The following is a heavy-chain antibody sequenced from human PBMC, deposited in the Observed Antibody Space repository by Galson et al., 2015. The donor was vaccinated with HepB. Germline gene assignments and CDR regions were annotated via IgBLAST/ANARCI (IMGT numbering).Heavy chain of an antibody. CDR1: GGTFSSYA. CDR2: IIPIFGTA. J-gene: IGHJ4*02. Sequence: SCKASGGTFSSYAISWVRQAPGQGLEWMGGIIPIFGTANYAQKFQGRVTITADESTSTAYMELSSLRSEDTAVYYCARGWYSSGWFDYWGQGTLVTVSS. V-gene: IGHV1-69*01. D-gene: IGHD6-19*01. CDR3: ARGWYSSGWFDY.